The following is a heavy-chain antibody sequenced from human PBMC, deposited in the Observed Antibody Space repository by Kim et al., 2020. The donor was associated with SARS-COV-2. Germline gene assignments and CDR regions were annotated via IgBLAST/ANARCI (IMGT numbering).Heavy chain of an antibody. CDR3: TQVSLGY. V-gene: IGHV3-15*06. Sequence: DGGTMNYPAPVKGRFTISRDDAKKTLYLQMNSLETEDTAVYYCTQVSLGYWGQGTLVTVSS. J-gene: IGHJ4*02. CDR2: DGGTM.